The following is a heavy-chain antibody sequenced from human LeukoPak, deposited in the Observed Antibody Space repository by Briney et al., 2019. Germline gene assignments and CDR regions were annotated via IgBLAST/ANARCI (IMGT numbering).Heavy chain of an antibody. D-gene: IGHD3-3*01. Sequence: SETLSLTCTVSGGSISSYYWSWIRQPPGKGLEWIGYIYYSGSTNYNPSLKSRVTISVDTSKNQFSLKLSSVTAADTAVYYCARWWSDFWSGYHFDYWGQGTLVTVSS. V-gene: IGHV4-59*12. J-gene: IGHJ4*02. CDR1: GGSISSYY. CDR2: IYYSGST. CDR3: ARWWSDFWSGYHFDY.